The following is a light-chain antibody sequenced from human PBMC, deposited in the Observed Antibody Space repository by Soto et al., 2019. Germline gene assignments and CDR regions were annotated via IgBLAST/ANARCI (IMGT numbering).Light chain of an antibody. CDR3: QQRSNWLT. CDR1: QSVSSY. CDR2: DAS. J-gene: IGKJ4*01. Sequence: EIVLTQSPATLSLSPGERATLSCRASQSVSSYLAWYQQKPGQAPRLLIYDASNRATGIPARFSGSGSGTDFTLTISSLEPDDFAVYYCQQRSNWLTFGGGTKVELK. V-gene: IGKV3-11*01.